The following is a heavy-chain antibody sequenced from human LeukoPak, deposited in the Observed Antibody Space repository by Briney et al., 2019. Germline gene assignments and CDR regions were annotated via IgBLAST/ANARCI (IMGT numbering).Heavy chain of an antibody. CDR3: ASPYSSSWYAAFDI. CDR2: INPNSGGT. V-gene: IGHV1-2*02. J-gene: IGHJ3*02. Sequence: ASVKVSCKASGYTFTGYYMHWVRLAPGQGLEWMGWINPNSGGTNYAQKFQGRVTMTRDTSISTAYMELSRLRSDDTAVYYCASPYSSSWYAAFDIWGQGTMVTVSS. D-gene: IGHD6-13*01. CDR1: GYTFTGYY.